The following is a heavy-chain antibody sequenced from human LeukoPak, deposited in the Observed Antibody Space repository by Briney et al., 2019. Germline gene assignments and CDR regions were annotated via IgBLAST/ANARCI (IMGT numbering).Heavy chain of an antibody. V-gene: IGHV3-33*06. Sequence: GRSLRLSCAASGFTFSSYGMHWVRQAPGKGLEWVAVIWYDGSNKYYADSVKGRFTISRDNSKNTLYLQMNSLRAEDTAAYYCAKDLLSGELGNWGQGTMVTVSS. CDR3: AKDLLSGELGN. J-gene: IGHJ3*01. CDR2: IWYDGSNK. D-gene: IGHD7-27*01. CDR1: GFTFSSYG.